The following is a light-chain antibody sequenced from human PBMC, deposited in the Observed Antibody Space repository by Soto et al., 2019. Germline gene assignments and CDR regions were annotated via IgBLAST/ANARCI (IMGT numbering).Light chain of an antibody. V-gene: IGKV3-15*01. CDR1: RSVSSD. CDR2: SAS. CDR3: QQYNNWPLT. Sequence: EIVMTQSPATLSVSPGERATLSCRASRSVSSDLAWYQQKPGQAPRLLVHSASTRATDVPARFSGSGAGTEFTLTITSLQSEDFAVYYCQQYNNWPLTFGQGTKV. J-gene: IGKJ1*01.